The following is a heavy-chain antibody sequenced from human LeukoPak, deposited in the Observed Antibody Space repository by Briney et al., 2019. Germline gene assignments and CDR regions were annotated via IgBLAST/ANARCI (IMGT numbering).Heavy chain of an antibody. V-gene: IGHV1-8*01. CDR1: GYTFTSYD. J-gene: IGHJ4*02. CDR3: ARAPSWSGFYDRYYFDY. D-gene: IGHD3-3*01. Sequence: ASVKVSCKASGYTFTSYDINWVRPATGQGLEWMGWMNPNSGNTGYAQKFQGRLTMTRNTSISTAYLELSSLSSEDTAVYYCARAPSWSGFYDRYYFDYWGQGTLVTVSS. CDR2: MNPNSGNT.